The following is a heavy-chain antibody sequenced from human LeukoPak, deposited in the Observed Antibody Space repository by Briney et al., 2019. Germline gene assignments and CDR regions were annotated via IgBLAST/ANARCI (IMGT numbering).Heavy chain of an antibody. D-gene: IGHD5-12*01. CDR2: FDSEDGET. J-gene: IGHJ6*02. CDR3: ATDRKWPYGMDV. V-gene: IGHV1-24*01. CDR1: GYTLTELS. Sequence: ASVTVSCTVSGYTLTELSMHWVRQAPGKGLEWMGGFDSEDGETIYAQKFQGRVTMTEDTSTDTAYMELSSLRSEDTAVYYCATDRKWPYGMDVWGQGTTVTVSS.